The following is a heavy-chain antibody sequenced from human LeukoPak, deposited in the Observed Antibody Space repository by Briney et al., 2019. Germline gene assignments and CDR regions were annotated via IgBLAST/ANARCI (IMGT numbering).Heavy chain of an antibody. J-gene: IGHJ4*02. V-gene: IGHV3-23*01. CDR3: AKGYNWNTHHFDY. D-gene: IGHD1-1*01. CDR1: GFTFSNYA. Sequence: GGSLRLSCAASGFTFSNYAMTWGRQAPGKGLEWVSAIGPTGGSTYYADSVKGRFTISRDNSKNMLCLQMNNLRAEDTAVYYCAKGYNWNTHHFDYWGQGSLVTVSS. CDR2: IGPTGGST.